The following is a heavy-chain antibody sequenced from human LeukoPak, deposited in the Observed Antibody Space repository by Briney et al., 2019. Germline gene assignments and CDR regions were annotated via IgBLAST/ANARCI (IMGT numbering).Heavy chain of an antibody. V-gene: IGHV3-7*01. CDR3: ASQGSRGWL. J-gene: IGHJ4*02. Sequence: PGGSLRLSCAVSGFTFSSYWMSWVRQAPGKGLEWVANIKQDGSEKYYVDSVKGRFTISRDNAKNSLYLQMNSLRAEDTAVYYCASQGSRGWLWGQGTLVTVSS. CDR2: IKQDGSEK. D-gene: IGHD6-19*01. CDR1: GFTFSSYW.